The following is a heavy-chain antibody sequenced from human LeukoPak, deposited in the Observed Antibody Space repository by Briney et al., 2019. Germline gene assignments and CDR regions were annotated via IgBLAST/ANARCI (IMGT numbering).Heavy chain of an antibody. J-gene: IGHJ4*02. Sequence: GASVKVSCKASGYTFTSYYMHWVRQAPGQGLEWMGIINPSGGSTSYAQKFQGRVTMTRDMSTSTVYMELRSLRSDDTAVYYCAREVVPYGDILTGYADYWGQGTLVTVSS. CDR1: GYTFTSYY. CDR2: INPSGGST. CDR3: AREVVPYGDILTGYADY. V-gene: IGHV1-46*01. D-gene: IGHD3-9*01.